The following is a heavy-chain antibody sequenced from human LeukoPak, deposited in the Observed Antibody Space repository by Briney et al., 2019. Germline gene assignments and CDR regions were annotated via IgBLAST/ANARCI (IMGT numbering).Heavy chain of an antibody. CDR2: IIPIFGTA. V-gene: IGHV1-69*13. J-gene: IGHJ6*02. Sequence: SVKVSCKASGYTFTSYGISWVRQAPGQGLEWMGGIIPIFGTANYAQKFQGRVTITADESTSTAYMELSSLRSEDTAVYYCARAPSRFYYYYGMDVWGQGTTVTVSS. CDR3: ARAPSRFYYYYGMDV. CDR1: GYTFTSYG.